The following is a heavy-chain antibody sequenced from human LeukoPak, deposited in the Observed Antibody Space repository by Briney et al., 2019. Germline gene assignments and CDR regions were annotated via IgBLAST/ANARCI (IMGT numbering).Heavy chain of an antibody. V-gene: IGHV4-59*01. CDR3: ARVGFYYDSSGYFDY. J-gene: IGHJ4*02. Sequence: SETLSLTCTVSGGSISSYYWSWIRQPPGKGLEWIGYIHYSGSTNYNPSLKSRVTISVDTSKNQFSLKLSSVTAADTAVYYCARVGFYYDSSGYFDYWGQGTLVTVSS. CDR1: GGSISSYY. CDR2: IHYSGST. D-gene: IGHD3-22*01.